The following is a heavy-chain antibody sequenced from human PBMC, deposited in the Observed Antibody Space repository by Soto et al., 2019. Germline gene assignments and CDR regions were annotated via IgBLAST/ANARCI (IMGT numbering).Heavy chain of an antibody. CDR2: INAGNGNT. J-gene: IGHJ3*02. CDR1: GYTFTSYA. CDR3: ASGFCSGGSCYSGAFDI. V-gene: IGHV1-3*01. D-gene: IGHD2-15*01. Sequence: GASVKVSCKASGYTFTSYAMHWVRQAPGQRLEWMGWINAGNGNTKYSQKFQGRVTIPRDTSASTAYMELSSLRSEDTAVYYCASGFCSGGSCYSGAFDIWGQGTMVTVSS.